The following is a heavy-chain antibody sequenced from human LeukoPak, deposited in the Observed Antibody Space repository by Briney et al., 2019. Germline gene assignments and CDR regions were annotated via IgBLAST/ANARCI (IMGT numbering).Heavy chain of an antibody. CDR3: ARDLRPANL. V-gene: IGHV1-2*02. J-gene: IGHJ4*02. CDR2: IHPGSGNT. Sequence: ASVKVSCKASGYTFTDHFIHWVRQAPGQGREYMGWIHPGSGNTKYAQMFQGRVTLTRDMSVYTTYMELSSLRSDDTAVYYCARDLRPANLWGQGTLVTVSS. CDR1: GYTFTDHF. D-gene: IGHD1-7*01.